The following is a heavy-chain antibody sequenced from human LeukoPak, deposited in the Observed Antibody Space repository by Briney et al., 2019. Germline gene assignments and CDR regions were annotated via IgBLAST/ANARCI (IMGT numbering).Heavy chain of an antibody. D-gene: IGHD1-26*01. J-gene: IGHJ3*02. CDR2: ITSSGCTI. CDR1: GFSFSDYY. V-gene: IGHV3-11*01. Sequence: PGGSLRISCAAAGFSFSDYYMSWIRQDPGLGLEGVSYITSSGCTIYYADSVKGRFTITRDNAKNSLYLQMNSQRTEDTAVYYCARDQFIFQGSSYSGDFDIWGQGTMVTVSS. CDR3: ARDQFIFQGSSYSGDFDI.